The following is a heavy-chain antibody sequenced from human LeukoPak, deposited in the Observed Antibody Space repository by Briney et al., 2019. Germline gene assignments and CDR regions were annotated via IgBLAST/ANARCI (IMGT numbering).Heavy chain of an antibody. D-gene: IGHD2-15*01. CDR1: GYSFTSYW. Sequence: GESLKISCKGSGYSFTSYWIGWVRQMPGKGLEWMGIIYPGDSDIRYSPSFQGQVTISADKSISTAYLQWSSLKASDTAMYYCARRRYCSGGSCYPGFYYYYMDVWGKGTTVTVSS. CDR3: ARRRYCSGGSCYPGFYYYYMDV. CDR2: IYPGDSDI. J-gene: IGHJ6*03. V-gene: IGHV5-51*01.